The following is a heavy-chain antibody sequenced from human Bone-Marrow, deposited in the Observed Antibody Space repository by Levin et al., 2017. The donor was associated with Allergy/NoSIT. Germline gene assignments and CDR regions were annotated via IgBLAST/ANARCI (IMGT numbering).Heavy chain of an antibody. Sequence: GESLKISCAASGFTFSSYGMHWVRQDPGKGLEWVAVISYDGSNKYYADSVKGRFTISRDNSKNTLYLQMNSLRAEDTAVYYCAKGGVRGYYDSSGYPDYWGQGTLVTVSS. CDR3: AKGGVRGYYDSSGYPDY. CDR2: ISYDGSNK. D-gene: IGHD3-22*01. J-gene: IGHJ4*02. CDR1: GFTFSSYG. V-gene: IGHV3-30*18.